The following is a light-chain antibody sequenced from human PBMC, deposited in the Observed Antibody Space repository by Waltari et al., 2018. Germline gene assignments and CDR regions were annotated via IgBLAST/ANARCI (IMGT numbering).Light chain of an antibody. CDR1: FSDVGAYDY. CDR3: SSYTTRGTWV. Sequence: QSALTQPASVSGSPGQSITFSCTGAFSDVGAYDYVSWYQQLPGRAPKLLIYVVSHRPSGVSARPSGYTSGNTASLTISGLQPEDEADYYCSSYTTRGTWVFGGGTKLTVL. J-gene: IGLJ3*02. CDR2: VVS. V-gene: IGLV2-14*03.